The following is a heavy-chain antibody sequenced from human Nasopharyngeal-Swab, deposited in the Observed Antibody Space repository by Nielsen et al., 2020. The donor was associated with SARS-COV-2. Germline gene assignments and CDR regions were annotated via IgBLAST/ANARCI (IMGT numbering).Heavy chain of an antibody. CDR3: AKDEWFYYYYYGMDV. V-gene: IGHV3-23*01. J-gene: IGHJ6*02. D-gene: IGHD3-3*01. Sequence: SCKASGGTFSSYAMSWVRQAPGKGLEWVSAISGSGGSTYYADSVKGRFTISRDNSKNTLYLQMNSLRAEDTAVYYCAKDEWFYYYYYGMDVWGQGTTVTVSS. CDR1: GGTFSSYA. CDR2: ISGSGGST.